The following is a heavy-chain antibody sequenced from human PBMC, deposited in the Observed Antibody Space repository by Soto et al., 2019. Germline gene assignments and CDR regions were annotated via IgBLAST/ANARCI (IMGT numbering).Heavy chain of an antibody. J-gene: IGHJ4*02. CDR3: ASPSNYYDSSVSAY. V-gene: IGHV3-66*01. D-gene: IGHD3-22*01. CDR1: GFTVSSNY. Sequence: GGSLRLSCAASGFTVSSNYMSWVRQAPGKGLEWVSVIYSGGSTYYADSVKGRFTISRDNSKNTLYLQMNSLRAEDTAVYYCASPSNYYDSSVSAYWGQGTLVTSPQ. CDR2: IYSGGST.